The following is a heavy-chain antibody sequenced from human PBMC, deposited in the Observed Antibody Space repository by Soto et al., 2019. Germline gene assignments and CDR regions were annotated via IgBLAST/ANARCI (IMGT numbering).Heavy chain of an antibody. D-gene: IGHD6-19*01. CDR2: IYYRGST. CDR1: GGSISTYY. Sequence: QVQLQESGPGLVKPSETLSLTCTVSGGSISTYYWSWIRQPPGKGLDWIAYIYYRGSTNYNPSLKSRVTISLDTSKNQFSLKLSSVTAADTAVYYCARLHPPYSSGWTGVVDPWGQGTQVTVSS. J-gene: IGHJ5*02. V-gene: IGHV4-59*01. CDR3: ARLHPPYSSGWTGVVDP.